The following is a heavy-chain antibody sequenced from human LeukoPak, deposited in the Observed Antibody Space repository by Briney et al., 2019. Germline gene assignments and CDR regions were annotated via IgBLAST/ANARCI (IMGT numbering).Heavy chain of an antibody. J-gene: IGHJ4*02. CDR2: INSDGSST. CDR3: AREKTYGSGSYYNLN. D-gene: IGHD3-10*01. Sequence: GGSLRLSCAASGFTFSSYWMHWVRQAPGKGLVWVSRINSDGSSTSYADSVKGRFTISRDNAKNTLYLQMNSLRAEDTAVYYCAREKTYGSGSYYNLNWGQGTLVTVSS. CDR1: GFTFSSYW. V-gene: IGHV3-74*01.